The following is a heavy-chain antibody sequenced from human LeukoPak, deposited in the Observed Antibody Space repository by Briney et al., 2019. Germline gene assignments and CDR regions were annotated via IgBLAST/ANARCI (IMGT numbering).Heavy chain of an antibody. V-gene: IGHV3-23*01. CDR1: GFTFSSYA. Sequence: GSLRLPCAASGFTFSSYAMIWVRQAPGKGLEWVSVISGNGDTTYYADSVKGRFTISRDNSRNTVYLQMNSLRGDDTAVYYCVKDVNWSTYWGQGTLVTVSS. CDR2: ISGNGDTT. J-gene: IGHJ4*02. CDR3: VKDVNWSTY. D-gene: IGHD1-1*01.